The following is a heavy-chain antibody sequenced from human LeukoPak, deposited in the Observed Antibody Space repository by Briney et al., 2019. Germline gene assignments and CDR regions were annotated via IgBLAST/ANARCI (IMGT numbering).Heavy chain of an antibody. CDR2: IYSGGST. D-gene: IGHD1-26*01. Sequence: GGSLRLSCAASGFTVSSNYMSWVRQAPGKGLEGVSIIYSGGSTFYADSVKGRFTISRDNSKNTLYLQMNSLRAEDMAVYYCARGGSYLSAFDIWGQGTMVTVSS. J-gene: IGHJ3*02. V-gene: IGHV3-53*01. CDR1: GFTVSSNY. CDR3: ARGGSYLSAFDI.